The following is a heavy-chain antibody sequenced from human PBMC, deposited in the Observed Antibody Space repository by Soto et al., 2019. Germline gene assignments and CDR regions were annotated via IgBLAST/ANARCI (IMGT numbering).Heavy chain of an antibody. CDR1: GFTFSSYG. V-gene: IGHV3-33*01. D-gene: IGHD3-22*01. Sequence: QVQVEESGGGVVQAGRSLRLSCAASGFTFSSYGMHWVRQAPGKGLEWVAVMWSDGSNKYYADSVKGRFTISRDNSKNTLYLRMNSLRAEETAVYYCARDGDSSGHYSQFDYWGQGTLVTVPS. CDR2: MWSDGSNK. J-gene: IGHJ4*02. CDR3: ARDGDSSGHYSQFDY.